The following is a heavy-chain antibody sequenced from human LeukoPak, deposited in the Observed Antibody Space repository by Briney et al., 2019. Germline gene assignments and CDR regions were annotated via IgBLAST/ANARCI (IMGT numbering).Heavy chain of an antibody. J-gene: IGHJ3*02. V-gene: IGHV4-4*07. D-gene: IGHD4-23*01. CDR1: GGSISSYY. Sequence: SETLSLTCTVSGGSISSYYWSWIRQPAGKGLEWIGRIYTSGSTNYNPSLKSRVTMSVDTSKDQFSLKLSSVTAADTAVYYCARDRLRWGLGPDAFDIWGQGTMVTVSS. CDR2: IYTSGST. CDR3: ARDRLRWGLGPDAFDI.